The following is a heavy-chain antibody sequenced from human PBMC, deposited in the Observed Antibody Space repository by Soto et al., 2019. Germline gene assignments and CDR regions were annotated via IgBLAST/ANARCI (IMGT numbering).Heavy chain of an antibody. J-gene: IGHJ4*02. Sequence: QVQLVESGGGVVQPGRSLRLSCAASGFTFSSYAMHWVRQAPGKGLEWVAVISYDGSNKYYADSVKGRFTISRDNSKNTLYLQMNSLRAEDTAVYYCARDHAMIVVGGSLDYWGQGTLVTVSS. V-gene: IGHV3-30-3*01. CDR1: GFTFSSYA. CDR2: ISYDGSNK. D-gene: IGHD3-22*01. CDR3: ARDHAMIVVGGSLDY.